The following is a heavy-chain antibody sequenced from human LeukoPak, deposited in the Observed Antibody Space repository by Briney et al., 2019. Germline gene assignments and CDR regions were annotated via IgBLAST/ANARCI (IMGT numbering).Heavy chain of an antibody. Sequence: GGSLRLSCAASGFTFSVAAMTWVRQAPGKGLEWVSLIGASGESTFYADSVKGRFTISRDNSKNTLSLQMNSLRVEDTAMYFCAKDIQLSTWGLGTMVTVSS. J-gene: IGHJ3*01. CDR1: GFTFSVAA. D-gene: IGHD5-24*01. V-gene: IGHV3-23*01. CDR2: IGASGEST. CDR3: AKDIQLST.